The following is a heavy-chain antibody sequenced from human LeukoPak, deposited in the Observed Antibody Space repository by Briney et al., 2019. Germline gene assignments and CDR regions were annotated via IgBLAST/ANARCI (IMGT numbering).Heavy chain of an antibody. CDR3: ARSGGGYSNFDY. D-gene: IGHD3-22*01. CDR1: GGSISSYY. CDR2: IYYSGSS. J-gene: IGHJ4*02. V-gene: IGHV4-59*01. Sequence: SETLSLTCTVSGGSISSYYWSWIRQPPGKGLEWIGYIYYSGSSNYNPSLKSRATISVDTSKNQFSLKLSSVTAADTAVYYCARSGGGYSNFDYWGQGTLVTVSS.